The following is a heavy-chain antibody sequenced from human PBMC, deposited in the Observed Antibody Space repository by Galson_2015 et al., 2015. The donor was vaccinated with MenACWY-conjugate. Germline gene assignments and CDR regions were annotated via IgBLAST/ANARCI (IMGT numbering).Heavy chain of an antibody. J-gene: IGHJ4*02. D-gene: IGHD3-9*01. Sequence: SLRLSCAASGFTFSNYGLHWVRQAPGKGLEWVAVIWYDGNNQYYPDSVKGRFTISRDNSKNTLYLQMNSLRAEDTAVYYCARDNRAYYDILTVYFDYWGQGILVTVSS. V-gene: IGHV3-33*01. CDR2: IWYDGNNQ. CDR3: ARDNRAYYDILTVYFDY. CDR1: GFTFSNYG.